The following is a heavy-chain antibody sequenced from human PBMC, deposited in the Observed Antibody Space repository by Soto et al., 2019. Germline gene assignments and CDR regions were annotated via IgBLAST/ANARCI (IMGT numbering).Heavy chain of an antibody. Sequence: QVQLVESGGGVVQPGRSLRLSCAASRFTFSNYAMHWVRQAPGKGLEWVAFISYDGSHNYYADSVKGRFTISRDKSKNTLYLQMNSLRAEDTAVYYCARGRYCRSGSCYSVVGGAFDIGGQGTMVTVSS. V-gene: IGHV3-30-3*01. CDR3: ARGRYCRSGSCYSVVGGAFDI. J-gene: IGHJ3*02. CDR1: RFTFSNYA. CDR2: ISYDGSHN. D-gene: IGHD2-15*01.